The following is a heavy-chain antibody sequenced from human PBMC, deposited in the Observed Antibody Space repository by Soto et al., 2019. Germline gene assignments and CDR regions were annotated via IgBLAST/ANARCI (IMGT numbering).Heavy chain of an antibody. CDR2: ISYDGSNK. V-gene: IGHV3-30*18. CDR1: GFTFSSYG. D-gene: IGHD4-17*01. CDR3: AKDAPYGDYPYFDY. Sequence: GSLRLSCAASGFTFSSYGMHWVRQAPGKGLEWVAVISYDGSNKYYADSVKGRFTISRDNSKNTLYLQMNSLRAEDTAVYYCAKDAPYGDYPYFDYWGQGTLVTVSS. J-gene: IGHJ4*02.